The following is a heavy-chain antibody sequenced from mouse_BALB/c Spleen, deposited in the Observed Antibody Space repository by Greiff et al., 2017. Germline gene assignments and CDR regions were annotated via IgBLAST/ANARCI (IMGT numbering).Heavy chain of an antibody. CDR1: GYTFSSYW. V-gene: IGHV1-9*01. D-gene: IGHD3-1*01. J-gene: IGHJ3*01. CDR3: ARQLGLRAY. CDR2: ILPGSGST. Sequence: QVQLQQSGAELMKPGASVKISCKATGYTFSSYWIEWVKQRPGHGLEWIGEILPGSGSTNYNEKFKGKATFTADTSSNTAYMQLSSLTSEDSAVYYCARQLGLRAYWGQGTLVTVSA.